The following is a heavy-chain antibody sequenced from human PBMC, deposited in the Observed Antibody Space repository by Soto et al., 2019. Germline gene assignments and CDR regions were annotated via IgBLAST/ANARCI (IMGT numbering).Heavy chain of an antibody. CDR2: ISFDGSNK. Sequence: PGGSLILSCTAPGLTFSSYSMHWVRQAPGKGLEWVAVISFDGSNKYYADSVKGRFTISRDNSKNTLYLQMNSLRAEDTAVYYCAKDWEVAGSYYYYGMDVWGQGT. D-gene: IGHD6-19*01. V-gene: IGHV3-30*18. CDR1: GLTFSSYS. J-gene: IGHJ6*02. CDR3: AKDWEVAGSYYYYGMDV.